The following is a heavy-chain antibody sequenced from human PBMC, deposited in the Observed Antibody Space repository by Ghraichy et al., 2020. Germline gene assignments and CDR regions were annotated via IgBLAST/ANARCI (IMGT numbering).Heavy chain of an antibody. CDR1: GGSISSGDYY. CDR2: IYYSGST. J-gene: IGHJ1*01. V-gene: IGHV4-31*03. D-gene: IGHD3-3*01. Sequence: SETLSLTCTVSGGSISSGDYYWSWIRHHPGKGLEWIGNIYYSGSTRYNPSLKSRLTISRDTSKNQFSLELTSVTAADTALYYCARGGTIGYFQHWGQGTLVTVSS. CDR3: ARGGTIGYFQH.